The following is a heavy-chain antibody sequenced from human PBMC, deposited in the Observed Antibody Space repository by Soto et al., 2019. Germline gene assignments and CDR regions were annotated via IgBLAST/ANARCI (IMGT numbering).Heavy chain of an antibody. Sequence: EVQLLGSGGDLIHPGGSLRLSCAASGFVFGRNSMTWVRQTPGKGLEWVAGISAGGDLSWHADFVNGRFTISRDNSKNMVYLQMNNLRVDDTAVYFCSKWDGYGDYWGRGALVTVSA. V-gene: IGHV3-23*01. CDR1: GFVFGRNS. CDR2: ISAGGDLS. D-gene: IGHD5-12*01. CDR3: SKWDGYGDY. J-gene: IGHJ4*02.